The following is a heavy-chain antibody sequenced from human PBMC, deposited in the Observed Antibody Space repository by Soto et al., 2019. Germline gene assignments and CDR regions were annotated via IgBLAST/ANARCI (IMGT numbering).Heavy chain of an antibody. J-gene: IGHJ6*02. D-gene: IGHD2-2*01. V-gene: IGHV3-7*03. Sequence: GGSLRLSCAASGFTFSSYWMSWVRQAPGKGLEWVANIKQDGSEKYYVDSVKGRFTISRDNAKNSLYLQMNSLRAEDTAVYYCARALRYCSSTSCSNYHYYYGMDVWGQGTTVTVSS. CDR3: ARALRYCSSTSCSNYHYYYGMDV. CDR1: GFTFSSYW. CDR2: IKQDGSEK.